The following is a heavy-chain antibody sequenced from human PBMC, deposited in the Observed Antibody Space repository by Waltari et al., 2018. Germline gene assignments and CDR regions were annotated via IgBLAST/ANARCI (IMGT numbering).Heavy chain of an antibody. Sequence: QLQLQESGAGLVKPSETLSLTCTVSCGSLSSSSYYWGWIRQPPGNGLEWIGSIYYSGSTYYTQTLKSRVTISVDTAKNQFSLKLSSVTAAATAVYYCARKLSGSYTDYWGQGTLVTVSS. V-gene: IGHV4-39*07. CDR1: CGSLSSSSYY. CDR2: IYYSGST. D-gene: IGHD1-26*01. CDR3: ARKLSGSYTDY. J-gene: IGHJ4*02.